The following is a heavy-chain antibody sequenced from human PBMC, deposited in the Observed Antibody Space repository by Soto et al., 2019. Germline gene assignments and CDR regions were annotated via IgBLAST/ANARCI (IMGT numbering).Heavy chain of an antibody. Sequence: EVQLVESGGGLVQPGGSLRLSCAASGFTFSSYEMNWVRQAPGKGLEWVSYISSSGSTIYYADSVKGRFTISRDNAKNSLYLQMNSLRAEDTAVYYCADGDSSGWYTDFDYWGQGTLVTVSS. D-gene: IGHD6-19*01. CDR1: GFTFSSYE. CDR3: ADGDSSGWYTDFDY. CDR2: ISSSGSTI. V-gene: IGHV3-48*03. J-gene: IGHJ4*02.